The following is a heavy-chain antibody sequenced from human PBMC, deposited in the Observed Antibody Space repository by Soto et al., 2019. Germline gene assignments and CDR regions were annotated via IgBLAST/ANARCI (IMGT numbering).Heavy chain of an antibody. CDR1: GGTLSNFA. V-gene: IGHV1-69*04. D-gene: IGHD2-8*01. Sequence: QVQLVQSGSEVKKPGSSVKVSCKASGGTLSNFAISWVRQAPGQGLEWVGTFIPIVGMAKYGQNFQGRVTISADQSTDTLDMELRTLSYEEPAMYYCANGNANYFFYGMDVWGQGTTVTVSS. CDR2: FIPIVGMA. J-gene: IGHJ6*02. CDR3: ANGNANYFFYGMDV.